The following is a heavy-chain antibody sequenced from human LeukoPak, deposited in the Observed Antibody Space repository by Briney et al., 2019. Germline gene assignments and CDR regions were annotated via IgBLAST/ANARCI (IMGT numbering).Heavy chain of an antibody. Sequence: PGRSLRLSCAASGFTFSHYSMNWVRQAPGKGLDWVSYISTSGTSLSYADSVRGRFTISRDNARNSLSLQMNSLRAEDTAVYYCAKERREQSRDNYFDYWGQGTLVTVSS. CDR2: ISTSGTSL. CDR3: AKERREQSRDNYFDY. D-gene: IGHD1-1*01. V-gene: IGHV3-48*01. CDR1: GFTFSHYS. J-gene: IGHJ4*02.